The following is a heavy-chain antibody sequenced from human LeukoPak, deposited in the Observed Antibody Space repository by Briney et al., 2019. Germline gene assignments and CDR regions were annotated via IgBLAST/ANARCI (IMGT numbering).Heavy chain of an antibody. CDR2: IYTGGST. J-gene: IGHJ6*02. CDR1: GFTVSSNY. Sequence: PGGSLRLSCAASGFTVSSNYMSWVRQAPGKGLEWVSVIYTGGSTYYADSVKGRFTISRDNSKNTLYLQMNSLRAEDTAVYYCAKDGATHYDYVWGSYRYDSSGLYYYYYGMDVWGQGTTVTVSS. CDR3: AKDGATHYDYVWGSYRYDSSGLYYYYYGMDV. V-gene: IGHV3-53*01. D-gene: IGHD3-16*02.